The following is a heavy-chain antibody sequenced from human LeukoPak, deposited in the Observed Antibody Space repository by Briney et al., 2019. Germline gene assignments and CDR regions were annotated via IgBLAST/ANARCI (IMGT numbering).Heavy chain of an antibody. D-gene: IGHD5-24*01. CDR3: AKDGVPHYNPPYYYYGMDV. V-gene: IGHV3-23*01. CDR2: ISGSGGST. Sequence: PGGSLRLSCAASGFTFSSYAMSWVRQAPGKGLEWVSAISGSGGSTYYADSVKGRFTISRDNSKNTLYLQMNSLRAEDAAVYYCAKDGVPHYNPPYYYYGMDVWGQGTTVTVSS. J-gene: IGHJ6*02. CDR1: GFTFSSYA.